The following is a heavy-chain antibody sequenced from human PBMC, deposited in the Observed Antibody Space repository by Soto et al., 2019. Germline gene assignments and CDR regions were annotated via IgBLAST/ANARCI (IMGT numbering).Heavy chain of an antibody. CDR2: FIPIFGTT. CDR1: GGTFSSYA. Sequence: QVHLVQSGAEVTKPGSSVKVSCKASGGTFSSYAISWVRQAPGQGLEWMGGFIPIFGTTNYAQKFQGRVTITADESTSTAYMELSSLRSEDTAVYYCTRDRGRRYNDGRGYYYSAYWGQGTLVTVSS. V-gene: IGHV1-69*01. J-gene: IGHJ4*02. D-gene: IGHD3-22*01. CDR3: TRDRGRRYNDGRGYYYSAY.